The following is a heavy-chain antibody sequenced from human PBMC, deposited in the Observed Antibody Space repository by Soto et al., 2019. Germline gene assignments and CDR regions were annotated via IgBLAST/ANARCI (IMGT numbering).Heavy chain of an antibody. CDR1: GFTFSSYA. Sequence: EVQLLESGGGLVQPGGSLRLSCAASGFTFSSYAMSWVRQAPGKRLEWVSAISGSGGSTYHADAVKGWFTISRDNSNNTLHLQMTSRRAEDTAVYYCAKRAGYCSGGSCQDYYYMDVWGKGTTVTVSS. D-gene: IGHD2-15*01. J-gene: IGHJ6*03. V-gene: IGHV3-23*01. CDR2: ISGSGGST. CDR3: AKRAGYCSGGSCQDYYYMDV.